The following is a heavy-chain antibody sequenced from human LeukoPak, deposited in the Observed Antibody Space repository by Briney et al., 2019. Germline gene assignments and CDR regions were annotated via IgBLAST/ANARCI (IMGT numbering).Heavy chain of an antibody. D-gene: IGHD1-26*01. Sequence: ASVKVSCKASGCTFTSYAMHWVRQAPGQRIEWMGWINAGNGNTKYSQKFQGRVTITRDTSASTAYMELSSLRSEDTAVYYCARDHVGATELDYWGQGTLVTVSS. CDR2: INAGNGNT. CDR1: GCTFTSYA. V-gene: IGHV1-3*01. CDR3: ARDHVGATELDY. J-gene: IGHJ4*02.